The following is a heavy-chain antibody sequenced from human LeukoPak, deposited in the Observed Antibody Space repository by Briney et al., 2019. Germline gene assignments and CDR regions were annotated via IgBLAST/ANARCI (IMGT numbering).Heavy chain of an antibody. D-gene: IGHD2-2*01. CDR2: ISSSGSTI. J-gene: IGHJ6*03. Sequence: GGSLRLSCAASGFTFSSYEMNWVRQAPGKGLEWVSYISSSGSTIYYADSVKGRFTISRDNAKNSLYLQMNSLRAEDTAVYYCARGDYQLLFYYYYYMDVWGKGTTVTISS. CDR1: GFTFSSYE. V-gene: IGHV3-48*03. CDR3: ARGDYQLLFYYYYYMDV.